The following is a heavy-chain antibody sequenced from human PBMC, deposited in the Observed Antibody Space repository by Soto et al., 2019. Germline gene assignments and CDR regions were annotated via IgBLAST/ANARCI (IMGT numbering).Heavy chain of an antibody. D-gene: IGHD2-15*01. CDR1: GFPFDDYG. Sequence: PGGSLRLSCAAAGFPFDDYGMSWVRHAPGKGLEWVSGINWNGGSTGYADSVKGRFTISRDNAKNSLYLQMNSLRAEDTALYYCARDRGYCSGGSCYSGLDWGQGTLVTVSS. J-gene: IGHJ4*02. CDR3: ARDRGYCSGGSCYSGLD. CDR2: INWNGGST. V-gene: IGHV3-20*04.